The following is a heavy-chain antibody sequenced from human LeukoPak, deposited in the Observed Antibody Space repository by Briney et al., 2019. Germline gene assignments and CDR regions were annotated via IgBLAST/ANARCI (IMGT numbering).Heavy chain of an antibody. D-gene: IGHD3-9*01. J-gene: IGHJ4*02. CDR2: IYSSGST. V-gene: IGHV4-4*07. Sequence: SETLSLTCSVSGGSISTYYWSWIRQPAGKGLEWIGRIYSSGSTNYNRSLKGRVTMSVHTSKNQFSLKLSSVPAADTAVYYCAPILTGYSPPVDYWGQGTLVTVSS. CDR1: GGSISTYY. CDR3: APILTGYSPPVDY.